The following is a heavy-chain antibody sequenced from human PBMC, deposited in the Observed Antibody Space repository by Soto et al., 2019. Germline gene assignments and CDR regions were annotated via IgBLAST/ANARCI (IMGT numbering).Heavy chain of an antibody. D-gene: IGHD3-16*01. CDR1: GGSISRSSYY. J-gene: IGHJ4*02. CDR3: ARQDVNGRYVRY. CDR2: IYYIGNT. V-gene: IGHV4-39*01. Sequence: SETLSLTCTVSGGSISRSSYYWGWIRQPPGKELEWIGNIYYIGNTYYNPSLKSRVTLSVDRSKNQFSLTLSSVTAADTAVYYCARQDVNGRYVRYWGQGTLVTVSS.